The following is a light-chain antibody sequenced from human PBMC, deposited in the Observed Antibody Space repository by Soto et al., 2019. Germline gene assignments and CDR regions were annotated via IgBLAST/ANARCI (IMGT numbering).Light chain of an antibody. J-gene: IGLJ1*01. CDR1: SSNIGNNY. V-gene: IGLV1-51*01. CDR2: DNN. CDR3: SSYAGSNNFV. Sequence: QSVLTQPPSVSAAPGQKVTISCSGSSSNIGNNYVSWYQQLPGTAPKLLIYDNNKRPSGIPDRFSGSKSGTSATLGITGLQTGDEADYYCSSYAGSNNFVFGTGNKVS.